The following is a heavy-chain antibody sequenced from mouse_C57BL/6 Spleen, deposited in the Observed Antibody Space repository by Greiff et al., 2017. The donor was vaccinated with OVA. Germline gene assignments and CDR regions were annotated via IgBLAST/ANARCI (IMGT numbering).Heavy chain of an antibody. CDR3: ASLGYGSPSWFAY. CDR2: ISYDGSN. Sequence: EVKLMESGPGLVKPSQSLSLTCSVTGYSITSGYYWNWLRQFPGNKLEWMGYISYDGSNNYNPSLKNRIPITRDTSKNQFCLKLNSVTTEDTATYYWASLGYGSPSWFAYWGQGTLVTVSA. V-gene: IGHV3-6*01. CDR1: GYSITSGYY. J-gene: IGHJ3*01. D-gene: IGHD1-1*01.